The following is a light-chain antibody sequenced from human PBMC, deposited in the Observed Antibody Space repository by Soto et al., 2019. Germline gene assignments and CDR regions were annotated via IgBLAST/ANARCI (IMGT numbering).Light chain of an antibody. J-gene: IGKJ3*01. CDR1: RNVYINS. V-gene: IGKV3-20*01. CDR3: QHYGGLPFT. CDR2: GPS. Sequence: EIVLTQSPDTLSLSPGERATLSCGASRNVYINSLAWYQQKAGQPPRLLIYGPSTRATDVPDRFSGSGSGTDFVLTISRLDPEDCGMYYCQHYGGLPFTFGPGTRVDIK.